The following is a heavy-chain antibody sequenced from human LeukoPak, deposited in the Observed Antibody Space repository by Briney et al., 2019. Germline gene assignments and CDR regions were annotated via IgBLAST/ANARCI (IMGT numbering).Heavy chain of an antibody. V-gene: IGHV3-23*01. CDR3: AKPYGITGTDDY. CDR2: ISGSGGST. J-gene: IGHJ4*02. CDR1: GFTFSSYA. Sequence: PGGSLKLSCAASGFTFSSYATSWVRQAPGKGLEWVSAISGSGGSTYYADSVKGRFTISRDNSKNTLYLQMNSLRAEDTAVYYCAKPYGITGTDDYWGQGTLVTVSS. D-gene: IGHD1-20*01.